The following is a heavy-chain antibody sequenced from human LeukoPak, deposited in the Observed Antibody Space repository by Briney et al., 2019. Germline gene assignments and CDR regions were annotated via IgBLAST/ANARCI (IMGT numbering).Heavy chain of an antibody. Sequence: PGGSLRLSCAASGFTFSNYNMNWVRQAPGKGLEWVSSISYSSSYIYYADSVKGRFTISRDNAKNSLYLQMNSLRAEDTAVYYCARIAVTYTFDYWGQGTLVAVSS. V-gene: IGHV3-21*01. CDR2: ISYSSSYI. CDR1: GFTFSNYN. CDR3: ARIAVTYTFDY. D-gene: IGHD4-17*01. J-gene: IGHJ4*02.